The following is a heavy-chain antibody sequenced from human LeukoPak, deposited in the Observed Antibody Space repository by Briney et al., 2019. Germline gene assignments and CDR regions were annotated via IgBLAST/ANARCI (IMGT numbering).Heavy chain of an antibody. CDR1: GFTFSDYT. V-gene: IGHV3-7*01. CDR3: ARLLGEATIYDL. J-gene: IGHJ5*02. D-gene: IGHD3-16*01. Sequence: GGSLRLSCAVSGFTFSDYTMNWVRQAPGKGLEWVASIKQDGYEKYYVDSVEGRFVISRDNAENSVSLEMNSLRAEDTAMYYCARLLGEATIYDLWGQGTLVTVSS. CDR2: IKQDGYEK.